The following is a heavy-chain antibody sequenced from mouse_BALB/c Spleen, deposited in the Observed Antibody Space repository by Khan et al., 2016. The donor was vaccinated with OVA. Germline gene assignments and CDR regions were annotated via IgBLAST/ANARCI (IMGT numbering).Heavy chain of an antibody. Sequence: QVQLQQSGPGLVQPSQTLSITCTVSGYSLTNYGVHWVSQSPGKGLEWLGGIWSGGSNDNNAPYIYRLSTSNDNSTSKASFIMNSRQYNDTAIYYCATNDDYDEDLAYWGQGTLVTVSA. D-gene: IGHD2-4*01. CDR3: ATNDDYDEDLAY. V-gene: IGHV2-2*03. CDR2: IWSGGSN. CDR1: GYSLTNYG. J-gene: IGHJ3*01.